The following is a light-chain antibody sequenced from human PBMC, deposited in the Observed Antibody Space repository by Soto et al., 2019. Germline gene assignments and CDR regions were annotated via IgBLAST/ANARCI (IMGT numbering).Light chain of an antibody. J-gene: IGLJ1*01. V-gene: IGLV1-47*01. CDR1: SSNIGSNY. Sequence: QSVLTQPPSASGTPGQRVTISCSGSSSNIGSNYVYWYQHLPGTAPKLLIYRNNQRPSGVPDRFSGSKSGTSASLAISVLRSEDEADYYCAAWDDSLSVYVFGTGTKLTVL. CDR3: AAWDDSLSVYV. CDR2: RNN.